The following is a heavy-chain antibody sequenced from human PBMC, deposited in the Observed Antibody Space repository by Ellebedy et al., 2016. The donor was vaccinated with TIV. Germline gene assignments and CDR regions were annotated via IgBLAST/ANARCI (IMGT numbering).Heavy chain of an antibody. CDR1: GYSFTNNW. CDR3: ARRMNFAADGSVFDY. CDR2: IYPSDSDT. Sequence: GESLKISXKGSGYSFTNNWIGWVRLMPGKGLEWMGIIYPSDSDTRYSPSLQGQVTISADKSISTAYLQWSSLKAPDTGIYYCARRMNFAADGSVFDYWGQGTLVTVSS. J-gene: IGHJ4*02. D-gene: IGHD6-13*01. V-gene: IGHV5-51*01.